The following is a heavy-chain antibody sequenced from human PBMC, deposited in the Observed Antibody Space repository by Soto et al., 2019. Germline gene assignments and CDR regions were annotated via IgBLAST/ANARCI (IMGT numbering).Heavy chain of an antibody. CDR1: GYTLTELS. J-gene: IGHJ5*02. CDR3: ATDTQYSSGWYWFDP. D-gene: IGHD6-19*01. Sequence: ASVKVSCKVSGYTLTELSMHWVRQAPGKGLEWMGGFDPEDGETIYAQKFQGRVTMTEDTSTDTAYMELSSLRSEDTAVYYCATDTQYSSGWYWFDPWGQGTLVTVSS. V-gene: IGHV1-24*01. CDR2: FDPEDGET.